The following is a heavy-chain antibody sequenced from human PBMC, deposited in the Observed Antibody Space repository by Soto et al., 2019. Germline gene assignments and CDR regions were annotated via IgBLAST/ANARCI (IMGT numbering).Heavy chain of an antibody. CDR2: ISRDTTYR. J-gene: IGHJ5*02. CDR3: ARGDSSGLNWFDP. V-gene: IGHV3-21*01. Sequence: EVQVVESGGGLVKPGGSLRLSCAASTSTFSTYGLTWVRQAPGKGLEWVSSISRDTTYRYYADSVRGRFTISRDSAKNSLYLQMSSLRTEDTAVYYCARGDSSGLNWFDPWGQGTLVTVSS. CDR1: TSTFSTYG. D-gene: IGHD6-19*01.